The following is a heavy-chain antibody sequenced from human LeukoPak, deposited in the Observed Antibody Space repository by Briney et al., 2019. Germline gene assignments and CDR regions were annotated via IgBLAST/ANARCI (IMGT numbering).Heavy chain of an antibody. J-gene: IGHJ6*02. D-gene: IGHD5-24*01. V-gene: IGHV1-18*01. Sequence: GASVKVSCKASGYTFTSYGISWVRQAPGQGLEWMGWISAYNGNTNYAQKLQGRVTMTTDTSTSTAYMELRSLRSDDTAVYYCARERQRKAVHYYYYSMDVWGQGTTVTVSS. CDR3: ARERQRKAVHYYYYSMDV. CDR2: ISAYNGNT. CDR1: GYTFTSYG.